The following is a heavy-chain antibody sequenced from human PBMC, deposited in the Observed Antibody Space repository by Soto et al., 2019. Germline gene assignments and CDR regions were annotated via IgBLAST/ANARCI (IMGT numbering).Heavy chain of an antibody. CDR3: AKDHATMIVVVILAPYYFDY. D-gene: IGHD3-22*01. V-gene: IGHV3-30*18. CDR1: GFTFSSYG. CDR2: ISYDGSNK. Sequence: GGSLRLSCAASGFTFSSYGMHWVRQAPGKGLEWVAVISYDGSNKYYADSVKGRFTISRDNSKNTLYLQMNSLRAEDTAVYYCAKDHATMIVVVILAPYYFDYWGQGTLVTVSS. J-gene: IGHJ4*02.